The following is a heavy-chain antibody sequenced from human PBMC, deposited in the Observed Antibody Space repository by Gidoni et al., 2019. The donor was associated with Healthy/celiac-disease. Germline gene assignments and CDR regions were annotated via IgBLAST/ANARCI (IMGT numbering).Heavy chain of an antibody. V-gene: IGHV3-23*01. CDR3: AKMEGIAVAGILGY. CDR1: GFTFSSYA. CDR2: ISGSGCST. D-gene: IGHD6-19*01. Sequence: EVQLLESGGGLVQPGGSLRLSCAASGFTFSSYAMSWVRQAPGQGLEWVSAISGSGCSTYYADSVKGRFTISRDNSKNTLYLQMNSLRAEDTAVYYCAKMEGIAVAGILGYWGQGTLVTVSS. J-gene: IGHJ4*02.